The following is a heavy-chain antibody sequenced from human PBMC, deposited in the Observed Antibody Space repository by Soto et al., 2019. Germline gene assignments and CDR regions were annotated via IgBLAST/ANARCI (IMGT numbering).Heavy chain of an antibody. CDR3: TRYPSMIVVVTPDY. CDR2: IRSKAYGGTT. V-gene: IGHV3-49*03. CDR1: GFTFGDYA. D-gene: IGHD3-22*01. Sequence: GGSLRLSCTASGFTFGDYAMSWFRQAPGKGLEWVGFIRSKAYGGTTEYAASVKGRFTISRDDSKSIAYLQMNSLKTEDTAVYYCTRYPSMIVVVTPDYWGQGTMVTVSS. J-gene: IGHJ4*02.